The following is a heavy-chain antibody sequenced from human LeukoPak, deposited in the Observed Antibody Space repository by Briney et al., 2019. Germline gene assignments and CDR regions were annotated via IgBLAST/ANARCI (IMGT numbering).Heavy chain of an antibody. D-gene: IGHD3-10*01. CDR2: IYSSAST. J-gene: IGHJ3*02. V-gene: IGHV4-59*01. Sequence: SETLSLTCTVSGGSISSYYWSWIRQPPGKGLEWIGYIYSSASTNYNPSLESRVTISADTSKNQFSLKLNSVTAADAAVYYCARATYYYDSGTYQVFDIWGQGTMVTVSS. CDR3: ARATYYYDSGTYQVFDI. CDR1: GGSISSYY.